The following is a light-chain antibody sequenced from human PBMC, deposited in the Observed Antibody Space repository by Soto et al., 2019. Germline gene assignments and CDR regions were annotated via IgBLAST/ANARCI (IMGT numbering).Light chain of an antibody. Sequence: PGERASLSCRASQSISGRYLAWYQQKPGQAPRLLIYDASSRATGIPDRFSGSGSGTDFILTISRLEPEDFAVYYCQQYGSSPLTFGGGTKMEIK. CDR1: QSISGRY. V-gene: IGKV3-20*01. J-gene: IGKJ4*01. CDR3: QQYGSSPLT. CDR2: DAS.